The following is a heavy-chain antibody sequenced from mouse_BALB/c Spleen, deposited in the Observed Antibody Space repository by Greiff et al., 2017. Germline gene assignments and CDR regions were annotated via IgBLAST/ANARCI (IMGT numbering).Heavy chain of an antibody. D-gene: IGHD3-1*01. V-gene: IGHV1-69*01. J-gene: IGHJ2*01. CDR2: IDTSDSYT. Sequence: QVQLQQPGAELVMPGASVKMSCKASGYTFTDYWMHWVKQRPGQGLEWIGAIDTSDSYTSYNQKFKGKATLTVDESSSTAYMQLSSLTSEDSAVYYCARSGRGYFDYWGQGTTLTVSS. CDR1: GYTFTDYW. CDR3: ARSGRGYFDY.